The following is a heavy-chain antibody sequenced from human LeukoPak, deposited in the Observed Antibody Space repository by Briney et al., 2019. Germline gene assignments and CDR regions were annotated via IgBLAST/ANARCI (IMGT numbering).Heavy chain of an antibody. D-gene: IGHD3-22*01. CDR3: ARVYPYYDSSGYFDY. V-gene: IGHV1-2*02. Sequence: GASVKVSCKASGYTFTGYYMHWVRQAPGQGLEWMGWINPNSSGTNYAQKFQGRVTMTRDTSISTAYMELGRLRSDDTAVYYCARVYPYYDSSGYFDYWGQGTLVTVSS. CDR1: GYTFTGYY. J-gene: IGHJ4*02. CDR2: INPNSSGT.